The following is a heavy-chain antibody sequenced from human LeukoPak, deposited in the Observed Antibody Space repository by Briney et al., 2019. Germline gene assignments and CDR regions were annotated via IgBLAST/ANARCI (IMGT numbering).Heavy chain of an antibody. CDR1: GGSISSGDYY. J-gene: IGHJ5*02. CDR2: IYYSGST. Sequence: SQTLSLTCTVSGGSISSGDYYWSWIRQPPGKGLEWIGYIYYSGSTYYNPSLKSRVTISVDTSKNQFSLKLSSVTAADTAVYYCARDRGQLLAYNWFDPWGQGTLVTVSS. V-gene: IGHV4-30-4*08. CDR3: ARDRGQLLAYNWFDP. D-gene: IGHD2-2*01.